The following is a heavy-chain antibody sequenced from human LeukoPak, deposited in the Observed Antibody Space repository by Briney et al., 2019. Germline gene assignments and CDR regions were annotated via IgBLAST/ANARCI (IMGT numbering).Heavy chain of an antibody. Sequence: ASVKPSCKASGGTFRSYAISWVRQAPGQGLEWMGGIIPIFGTANYAQKFQGRVTITTDESTSTAYMELSSLRSEDTAVYYCARDGTHSGSYLGVDYWGQGTLVTVSS. CDR2: IIPIFGTA. CDR1: GGTFRSYA. J-gene: IGHJ4*02. V-gene: IGHV1-69*05. D-gene: IGHD1-26*01. CDR3: ARDGTHSGSYLGVDY.